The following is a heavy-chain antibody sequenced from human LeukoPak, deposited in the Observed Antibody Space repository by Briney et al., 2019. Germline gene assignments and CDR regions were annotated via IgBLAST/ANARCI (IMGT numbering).Heavy chain of an antibody. V-gene: IGHV3-21*01. J-gene: IGHJ4*02. D-gene: IGHD3-22*01. CDR2: ISSNSKYI. CDR3: ARDSSDFDY. Sequence: GGSLRLSCTTSGFGSKNYAMSWVRLAPGKGLEWVSSISSNSKYIYYADSMRGRFTVSRDNAKNSLFLQLNSLRAEDTAVYYCARDSSDFDYWGQGTLVTVSS. CDR1: GFGSKNYA.